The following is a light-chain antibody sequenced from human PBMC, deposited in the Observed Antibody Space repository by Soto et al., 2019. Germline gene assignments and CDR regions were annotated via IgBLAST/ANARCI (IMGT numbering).Light chain of an antibody. CDR1: QSISSY. CDR3: QQSYINPIT. CDR2: AAS. V-gene: IGKV1-39*01. J-gene: IGKJ5*01. Sequence: DIQMTQSPSTLSASVGDRVTITCRASQSISSYLDWYHRHPGNAPKLLIYAASSLQSGVPSRFSGSGSGTDFTLNISTLQPEDFATYYCQQSYINPITFGQGTRLEIK.